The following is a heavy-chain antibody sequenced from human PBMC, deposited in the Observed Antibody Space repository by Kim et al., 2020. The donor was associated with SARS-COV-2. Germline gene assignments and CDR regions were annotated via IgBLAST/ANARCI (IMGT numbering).Heavy chain of an antibody. V-gene: IGHV3-53*01. J-gene: IGHJ4*02. Sequence: GGSLRLSCAASGITVTSYYMTWVRQAPGKGLEWVSSLHAGGSAYYADSAKGRFTISTDNSKNTPYYLQNTLRVDDTTVYYCARGPSPWFFDFCGQG. CDR1: GITVTSYY. D-gene: IGHD3-9*01. CDR2: LHAGGSA. CDR3: ARGPSPWFFDF.